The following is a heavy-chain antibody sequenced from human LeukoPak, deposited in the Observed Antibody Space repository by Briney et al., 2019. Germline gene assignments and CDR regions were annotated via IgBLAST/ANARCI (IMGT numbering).Heavy chain of an antibody. D-gene: IGHD2-2*01. CDR3: ARAGYCSSTSCYVRSGFDY. CDR1: GGSISSYY. CDR2: IYYSGST. J-gene: IGHJ4*02. V-gene: IGHV4-59*01. Sequence: PSETLSLTCTVSGGSISSYYWSWIRQPPGKGLEWIGYIYYSGSTNYNPSLKSRVTISVDTSKNQFSLKLNSVTATDTAVYYCARAGYCSSTSCYVRSGFDYWGQGTLVTVSS.